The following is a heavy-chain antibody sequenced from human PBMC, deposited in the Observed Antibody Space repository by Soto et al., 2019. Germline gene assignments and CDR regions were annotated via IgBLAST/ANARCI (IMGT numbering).Heavy chain of an antibody. Sequence: SAKASSNAPGYTFTGSYMHWVRQAPGQGLEWMGIINPSGGSTSYAQKFQGRVTMTRDTSTSTVYMELSSLRSEDTAVYYCATQYCSSTSCPYGMDVWGQGTTVTVSS. CDR2: INPSGGST. CDR3: ATQYCSSTSCPYGMDV. V-gene: IGHV1-46*01. CDR1: GYTFTGSY. J-gene: IGHJ6*02. D-gene: IGHD2-2*01.